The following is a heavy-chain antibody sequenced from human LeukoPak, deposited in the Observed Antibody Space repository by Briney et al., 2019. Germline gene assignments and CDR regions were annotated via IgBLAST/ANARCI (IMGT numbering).Heavy chain of an antibody. CDR2: ISGSGGST. CDR1: GFTFNSYA. Sequence: GGSLRLSCAASGFTFNSYAMSWVRQAPGKGLEWVSGISGSGGSTYYADSVKGRFTISRDKSKNTLYLQMNSLRAEDTAVYYCAKGGYYGSGSYYPVYWRQGTLVTVSS. D-gene: IGHD3-10*01. J-gene: IGHJ4*02. V-gene: IGHV3-23*01. CDR3: AKGGYYGSGSYYPVY.